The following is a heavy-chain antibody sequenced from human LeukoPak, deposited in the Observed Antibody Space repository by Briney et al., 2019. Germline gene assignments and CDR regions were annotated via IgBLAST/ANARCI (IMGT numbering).Heavy chain of an antibody. CDR3: ARTYGDYVYILGY. D-gene: IGHD4-17*01. J-gene: IGHJ4*02. Sequence: PGGSLRLSCAASGFTFRRYGMSWVRQAPGKGLEWVSAISGSGGGSTYYADSVKGRFTISRDISKNTVYLQMNSLRAEDTAVYYCARTYGDYVYILGYWGQGTLVTASS. V-gene: IGHV3-23*01. CDR2: ISGSGGGST. CDR1: GFTFRRYG.